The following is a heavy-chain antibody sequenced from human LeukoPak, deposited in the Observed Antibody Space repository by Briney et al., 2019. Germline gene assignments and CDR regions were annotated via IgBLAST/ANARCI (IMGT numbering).Heavy chain of an antibody. CDR3: AREGPAAHDAFDI. D-gene: IGHD2-2*01. J-gene: IGHJ3*02. CDR2: ISYDGSNK. Sequence: PGGSLRLSCAASGFTFSSYAMHWVRQAPGKGLEWVAVISYDGSNKYYADSVKGRFTISRDNAKNSLYLQMNSLRAEDTAVYYCAREGPAAHDAFDIWGQGTMVTVSS. CDR1: GFTFSSYA. V-gene: IGHV3-30-3*01.